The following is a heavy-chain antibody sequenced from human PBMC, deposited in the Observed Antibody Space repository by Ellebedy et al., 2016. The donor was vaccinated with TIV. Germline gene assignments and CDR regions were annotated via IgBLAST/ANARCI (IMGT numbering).Heavy chain of an antibody. CDR1: GGSIISRLNY. CDR2: FYHTGST. V-gene: IGHV4-39*07. D-gene: IGHD5-18*01. J-gene: IGHJ5*02. Sequence: MPSETLSLTCTVSGGSIISRLNYWGWIRQPPGKGLEWLGAFYHTGSTYYNASLKSRVTMSVDTSKNQFSLKMTSVTASDTAVYYCARGGIQLTWFDPWGQGILVTVSS. CDR3: ARGGIQLTWFDP.